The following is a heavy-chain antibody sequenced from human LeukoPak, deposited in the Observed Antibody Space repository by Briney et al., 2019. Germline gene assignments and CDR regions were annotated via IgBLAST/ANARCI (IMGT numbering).Heavy chain of an antibody. CDR2: IGTAGDT. CDR1: GFTFSSYG. D-gene: IGHD3-10*01. Sequence: GGSLRLSCAASGFTFSSYGMHWVRQATGKGLEWVSAIGTAGDTYYPGSVKGRFTISRENAKNSLYLQMNSLRAGGTAVYYCARGRGFGELLFDYWGQGTLVTVSS. CDR3: ARGRGFGELLFDY. V-gene: IGHV3-13*04. J-gene: IGHJ4*02.